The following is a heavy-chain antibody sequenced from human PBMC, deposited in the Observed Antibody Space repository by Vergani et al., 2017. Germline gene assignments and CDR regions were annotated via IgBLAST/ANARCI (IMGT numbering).Heavy chain of an antibody. CDR2: INPSGGST. CDR3: ARDLRCITGTTRASYYYYGMDV. J-gene: IGHJ6*02. V-gene: IGHV1-46*03. D-gene: IGHD1-7*01. Sequence: QVQLVQSGAEVKKPGASVKVSCKASGYTFTSYYMHWVRQAPGQGLEWMGIINPSGGSTSYAQKFQGRVTMTRDTSTSTVYMELSSLRSEDTAVYYCARDLRCITGTTRASYYYYGMDVWGQGTTVTVSS. CDR1: GYTFTSYY.